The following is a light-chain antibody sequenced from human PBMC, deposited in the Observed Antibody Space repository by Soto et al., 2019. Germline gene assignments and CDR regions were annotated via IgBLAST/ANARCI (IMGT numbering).Light chain of an antibody. CDR1: QHIRND. CDR3: LQDYAFPWT. Sequence: AIRMTQSPSSLSASVGDRVTITCRASQHIRNDLGWYQQKPGRAPKLLIYSSSTLQSGVPSMFNGSGSGTDFTLSISSLQPEDFATYYCLQDYAFPWTFGQGTNVEVK. J-gene: IGKJ1*01. CDR2: SSS. V-gene: IGKV1-6*01.